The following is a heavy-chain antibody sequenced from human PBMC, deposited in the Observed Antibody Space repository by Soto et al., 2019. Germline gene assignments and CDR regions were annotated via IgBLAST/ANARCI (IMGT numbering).Heavy chain of an antibody. CDR1: GFTVSSSHF. Sequence: GSLRLSCAVSGFTVSSSHFWGWVRQPPGKGLEWIGTIYFTGNTYYTPSLKSRLTMSIDTSKNEFSLRLNSVTAADTAVYYCAGQTFTIAAASYGRSNWFDPWGPGTLVTVSS. J-gene: IGHJ5*02. CDR3: AGQTFTIAAASYGRSNWFDP. D-gene: IGHD6-25*01. V-gene: IGHV4-39*01. CDR2: IYFTGNT.